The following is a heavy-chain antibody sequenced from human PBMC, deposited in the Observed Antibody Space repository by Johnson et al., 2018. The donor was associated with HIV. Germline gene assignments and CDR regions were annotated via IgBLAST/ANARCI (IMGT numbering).Heavy chain of an antibody. V-gene: IGHV3-30-3*01. CDR1: GFTFSSYA. J-gene: IGHJ3*02. D-gene: IGHD3-22*01. CDR3: ARATYYDSRDDAFDI. Sequence: QVHLVESGGGVVQPGRSLRLSCAASGFTFSSYAMHWVRQAPGKGLEWVAVISYDGSNKYYADSVKGRFTISRDNSKNTLYLQMNSLRAEDTAVYYCARATYYDSRDDAFDIWGQGTMVTVSS. CDR2: ISYDGSNK.